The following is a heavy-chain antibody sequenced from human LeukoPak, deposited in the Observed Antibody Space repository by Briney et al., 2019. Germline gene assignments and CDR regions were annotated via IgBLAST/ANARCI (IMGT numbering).Heavy chain of an antibody. CDR1: GGSFSSSY. Sequence: SETLSLTCIVSGGSFSSSYWSWIRQPPGKGLEWIAYIYSKGNTNSNPSLKSRVTIAVDTSQSQFSLKLSSVTAADTAVYYCARGLVGLTPHAGVFQIWGQGTKVTVSS. CDR3: ARGLVGLTPHAGVFQI. J-gene: IGHJ3*02. D-gene: IGHD1-26*01. CDR2: IYSKGNT. V-gene: IGHV4-59*01.